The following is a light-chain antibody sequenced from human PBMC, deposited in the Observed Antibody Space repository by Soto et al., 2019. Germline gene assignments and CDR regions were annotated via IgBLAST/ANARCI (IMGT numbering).Light chain of an antibody. CDR2: GAS. CDR1: QSFSSY. V-gene: IGKV3-20*01. Sequence: EIVLTQSPGTLSLSPGERATLSCRASQSFSSYLAWYQQKPGQAPRLLIYGASRRATGVPDRFSGSGSGTDVTLTISRLDPEDFAVYYCQQYGRSPRTFGQGTKVEIK. J-gene: IGKJ1*01. CDR3: QQYGRSPRT.